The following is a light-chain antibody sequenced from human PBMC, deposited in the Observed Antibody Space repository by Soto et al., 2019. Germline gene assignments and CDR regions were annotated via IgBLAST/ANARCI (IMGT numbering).Light chain of an antibody. CDR1: QSISSW. Sequence: DIQMTQSPSTLSASVGDRVTITCRASQSISSWLAWYQQKPGKAPKLLIYAASALESGVPSRFSGSGSGTQFTLTISSLQPEDFSTYYCLQHHSYPRTFGQGTKVDIK. V-gene: IGKV1-5*01. CDR2: AAS. CDR3: LQHHSYPRT. J-gene: IGKJ1*01.